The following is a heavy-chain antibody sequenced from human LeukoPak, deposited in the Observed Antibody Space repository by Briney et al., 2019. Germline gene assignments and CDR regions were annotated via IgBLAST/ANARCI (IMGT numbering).Heavy chain of an antibody. Sequence: GGSLRLSCAASGFTFSNAWMSWVREAPGKGLESGGRIKSKTDGGTTDYAAPVKGRFTISRDDSKNTLYLQMNSLKTEDTAVYYCTTDFLGVVPAANPGEYPQNFQHWGQGTLVTVSS. CDR1: GFTFSNAW. D-gene: IGHD2-2*01. J-gene: IGHJ1*01. CDR2: IKSKTDGGTT. CDR3: TTDFLGVVPAANPGEYPQNFQH. V-gene: IGHV3-15*01.